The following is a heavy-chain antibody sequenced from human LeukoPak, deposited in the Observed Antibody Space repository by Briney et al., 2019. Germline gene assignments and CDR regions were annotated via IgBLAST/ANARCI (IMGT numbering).Heavy chain of an antibody. CDR2: IYYSGST. Sequence: SETLSLTCTVSGGSISSYYWSWIRQPPGKGLEWIGYIYYSGSTNYNPSPKSRVTISVDTSKNQFSLKLSSVTAADTAVYYCARDQPYYDILTGYYPDWCFDLWGRGTLVTVSS. V-gene: IGHV4-59*01. J-gene: IGHJ2*01. CDR1: GGSISSYY. CDR3: ARDQPYYDILTGYYPDWCFDL. D-gene: IGHD3-9*01.